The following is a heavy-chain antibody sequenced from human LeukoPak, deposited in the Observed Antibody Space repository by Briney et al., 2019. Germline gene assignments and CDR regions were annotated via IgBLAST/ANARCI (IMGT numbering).Heavy chain of an antibody. CDR1: GASLGDYY. Sequence: PSETLSLTCTVSGASLGDYYWSWIRQPAGKGLEWIGRMSTSGSTYYNPSVQGRVTLSVDTSKSQFSLKLTAVTAADTAAYYCAREGGARGLPDSWGQGTLVTVSS. D-gene: IGHD3-16*01. J-gene: IGHJ5*01. V-gene: IGHV4-4*07. CDR3: AREGGARGLPDS. CDR2: MSTSGST.